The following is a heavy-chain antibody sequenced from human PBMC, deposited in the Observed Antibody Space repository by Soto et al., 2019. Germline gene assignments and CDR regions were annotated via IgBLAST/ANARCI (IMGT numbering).Heavy chain of an antibody. Sequence: PSETLSLTCAVYGGSFSGYYWSWIRQPPGKGLEWIGEINHSGSTNYNPSLKSRVTISVDTSKNQFSLKLSSVTAADTAVYYCARGGQAAYGGNSGADYWGQGTLVTVSS. D-gene: IGHD4-17*01. J-gene: IGHJ4*02. V-gene: IGHV4-34*01. CDR3: ARGGQAAYGGNSGADY. CDR1: GGSFSGYY. CDR2: INHSGST.